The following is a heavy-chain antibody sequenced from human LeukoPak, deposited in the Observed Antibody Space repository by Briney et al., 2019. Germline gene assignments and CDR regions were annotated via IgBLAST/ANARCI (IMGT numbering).Heavy chain of an antibody. CDR2: IYYSGST. CDR1: GGSISCGGYY. V-gene: IGHV4-31*03. CDR3: ARDSVYATNWFDP. D-gene: IGHD2-15*01. J-gene: IGHJ5*02. Sequence: SQTLSLTCTVSGGSISCGGYYWSWIRQHPGKGLEWIGYIYYSGSTYYNPSLKSRVTISVDTSKNQFSLRLRSVTAADTAVYYCARDSVYATNWFDPWGQGILVTVSS.